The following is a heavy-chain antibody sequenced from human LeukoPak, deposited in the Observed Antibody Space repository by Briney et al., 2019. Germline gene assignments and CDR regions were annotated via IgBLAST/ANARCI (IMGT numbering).Heavy chain of an antibody. CDR3: ARDRHSGYDPAYYYYYGMDV. Sequence: GGCLRLSCAASGFTFSRYEMNWVRQAPGKGLGWVSYISSSGSTIFYADSVKGRFTISRDNAKNSLYLQMNSLRAEDTAVYYCARDRHSGYDPAYYYYYGMDVWGQGTTVTVSS. CDR2: ISSSGSTI. V-gene: IGHV3-48*03. J-gene: IGHJ6*02. CDR1: GFTFSRYE. D-gene: IGHD5-12*01.